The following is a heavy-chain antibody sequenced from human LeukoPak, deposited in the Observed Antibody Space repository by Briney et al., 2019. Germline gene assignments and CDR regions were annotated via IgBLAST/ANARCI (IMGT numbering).Heavy chain of an antibody. CDR2: ISADNGNT. J-gene: IGHJ5*02. V-gene: IGHV1-18*01. CDR1: GYIFTNYG. CDR3: ARRVVVAGEWFDP. Sequence: ASVKVSCKASGYIFTNYGITWVRQAPGQGLEWVGWISADNGNTNYAQTFQGRVTMTTDTSTSTAYMELMSLTRDDTAVYYCARRVVVAGEWFDPWGQGTLVTVPS. D-gene: IGHD3-22*01.